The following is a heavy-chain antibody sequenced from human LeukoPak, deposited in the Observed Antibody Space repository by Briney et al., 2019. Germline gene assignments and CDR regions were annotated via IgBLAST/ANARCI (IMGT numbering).Heavy chain of an antibody. D-gene: IGHD3-10*01. CDR1: QYSIGAGFY. CDR2: IHNSGGI. J-gene: IGHJ4*02. Sequence: PSETLSLTCSVSQYSIGAGFYWGWIRQPPGKGLEWIASIHNSGGINYNPSLQRRVTLAMDASRNQFSLKLTSVTAADTAVYYCARQEGVEAFDFWGQGSLVTVSS. V-gene: IGHV4-38-2*02. CDR3: ARQEGVEAFDF.